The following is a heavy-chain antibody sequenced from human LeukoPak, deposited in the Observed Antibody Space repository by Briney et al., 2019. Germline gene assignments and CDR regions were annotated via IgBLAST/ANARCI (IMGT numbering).Heavy chain of an antibody. J-gene: IGHJ4*02. V-gene: IGHV3-9*01. CDR3: ARDRGPFAGYSSSWYYFDY. Sequence: GGSLRLSCAASGFTFDDYAMHWVRQAPGKGLEWVSGISWNSVNIGYADSVRGRFTISRDNAKNSLYLQMNSLRAEDTAVYYCARDRGPFAGYSSSWYYFDYWGQGTLVTVSS. CDR2: ISWNSVNI. D-gene: IGHD6-13*01. CDR1: GFTFDDYA.